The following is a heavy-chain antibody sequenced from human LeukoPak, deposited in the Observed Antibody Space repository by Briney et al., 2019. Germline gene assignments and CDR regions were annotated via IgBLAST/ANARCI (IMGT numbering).Heavy chain of an antibody. V-gene: IGHV4-34*01. D-gene: IGHD6-13*01. CDR3: ARLNSSSWYLFYYYYYMDV. CDR1: GGSFSGYY. CDR2: INHSGST. J-gene: IGHJ6*03. Sequence: PSETLSLTCAVYGGSFSGYYWSWIRQPPGKGLEWIGEINHSGSTNYNPSLKSRVTISVGTSKNQFSLKLSSVTAADTAVYYCARLNSSSWYLFYYYYYMDVWGKGTTVTISS.